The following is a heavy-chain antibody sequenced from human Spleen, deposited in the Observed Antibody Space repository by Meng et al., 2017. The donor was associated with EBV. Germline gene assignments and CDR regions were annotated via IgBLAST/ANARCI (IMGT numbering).Heavy chain of an antibody. Sequence: QLPLYESGSGLVKPSQTLSLTCAVSGDSINNGGYSWSWIRQPPGKGLDWIGYIYQSGSAYYNPSLKSRVTMSVDMSKNQFSLKLTSVTAADTAVYYCARGGGYGDYEGWFDPWGQGTLVTVSS. CDR2: IYQSGSA. D-gene: IGHD4-17*01. CDR3: ARGGGYGDYEGWFDP. J-gene: IGHJ5*02. CDR1: GDSINNGGYS. V-gene: IGHV4-30-2*01.